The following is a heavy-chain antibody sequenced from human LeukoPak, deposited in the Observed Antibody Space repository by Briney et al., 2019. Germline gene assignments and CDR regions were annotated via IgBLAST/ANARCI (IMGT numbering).Heavy chain of an antibody. CDR2: ISGDAGVT. V-gene: IGHV3-23*01. D-gene: IGHD2-8*01. CDR1: GFSFSDSV. Sequence: GGSLRLSCVASGFSFSDSVMSWVRQAPGKGLEWVSAISGDAGVTYYAASVKGRFTISRDNSKNAVYLQMNSLRAEDTATYYCAKVAYCTNNCFRTHDYWGQGALVTVSA. CDR3: AKVAYCTNNCFRTHDY. J-gene: IGHJ4*02.